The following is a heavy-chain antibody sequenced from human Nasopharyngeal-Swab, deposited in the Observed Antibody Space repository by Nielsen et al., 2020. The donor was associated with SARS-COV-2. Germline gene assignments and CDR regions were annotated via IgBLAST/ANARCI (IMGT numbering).Heavy chain of an antibody. CDR3: ANGPLSIAARRGYYYGMDV. J-gene: IGHJ6*02. V-gene: IGHV1-69*13. CDR2: IIPIFGTA. Sequence: SVKVSCKASGGTFSSYAISWVRQAPGQGLEWMGGIIPIFGTANYAQKFQGRVTITADESTSTAYMELSSLRSEDTAVYYCANGPLSIAARRGYYYGMDVWGQGTTVTVSS. D-gene: IGHD6-6*01. CDR1: GGTFSSYA.